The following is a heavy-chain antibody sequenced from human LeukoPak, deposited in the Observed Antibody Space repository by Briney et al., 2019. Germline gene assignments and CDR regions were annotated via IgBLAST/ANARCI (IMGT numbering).Heavy chain of an antibody. V-gene: IGHV4-34*01. D-gene: IGHD2-21*02. Sequence: SETLSLTCAVYGGSFSGYYWSWIRQPPGKGLEWIGEINHSGSTNYNPSLKSRVTISVDTSKNQFSLKLSSVTAADTAVYYCARRCGGDCYHFDYWGQGTLVTVPS. J-gene: IGHJ4*02. CDR1: GGSFSGYY. CDR3: ARRCGGDCYHFDY. CDR2: INHSGST.